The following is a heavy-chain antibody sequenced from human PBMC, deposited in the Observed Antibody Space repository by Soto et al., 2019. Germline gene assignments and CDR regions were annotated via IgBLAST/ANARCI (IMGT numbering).Heavy chain of an antibody. J-gene: IGHJ4*02. Sequence: QVQLVQSGAEVKKPGSSVKVSCKASGGTFSSYTISWVRQAPGQGLEWMGRIIPILGIANYAQKFQGRVTITADKCTSTAYMELSSLRSEDTAVYYCAVKWAGGLWDYWGQGTLVTVSS. CDR3: AVKWAGGLWDY. CDR1: GGTFSSYT. D-gene: IGHD2-8*02. CDR2: IIPILGIA. V-gene: IGHV1-69*02.